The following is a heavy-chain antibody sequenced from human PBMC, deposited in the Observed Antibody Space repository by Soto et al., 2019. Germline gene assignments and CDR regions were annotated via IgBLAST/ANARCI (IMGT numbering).Heavy chain of an antibody. Sequence: SMKVSCKTSGSTFSSYTVSWVKQAPGQGLEWMGRILPSLGIEIYAQKLQGSVTITADKSTSTAYMELSSLRSEDTVVYYCALDYYDSSGKGAEYFQHWGQGTLVTVSS. CDR1: GSTFSSYT. J-gene: IGHJ1*01. CDR2: ILPSLGIE. D-gene: IGHD3-22*01. CDR3: ALDYYDSSGKGAEYFQH. V-gene: IGHV1-69*02.